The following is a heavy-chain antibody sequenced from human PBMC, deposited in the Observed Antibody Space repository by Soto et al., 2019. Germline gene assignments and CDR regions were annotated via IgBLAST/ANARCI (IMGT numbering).Heavy chain of an antibody. Sequence: ASVKVFCKASGYTFTSYGIHWVRQAPGQRLEWTGWINAGNGNTKYSEKFQGRVTITRDTSASTAYLELSSLRSEDTAVYYCARDPNDSSAYYHHYYYGMDVWGQGTTVTVSS. CDR2: INAGNGNT. J-gene: IGHJ6*02. V-gene: IGHV1-3*01. CDR3: ARDPNDSSAYYHHYYYGMDV. CDR1: GYTFTSYG. D-gene: IGHD3-22*01.